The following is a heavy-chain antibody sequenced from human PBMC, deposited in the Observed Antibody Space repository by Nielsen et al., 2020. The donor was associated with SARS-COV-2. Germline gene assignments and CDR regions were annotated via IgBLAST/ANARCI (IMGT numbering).Heavy chain of an antibody. CDR2: IIPIFGTA. D-gene: IGHD1-26*01. CDR3: ARHLWGASNY. Sequence: SVKVSCKASGGTFSSYAISWVRQASGQGLEWMGGIIPIFGTANYAQKFQGRVTITADESTSTAYMELSSLRPEDTAVYYCARHLWGASNYWGQGTLVTVSS. CDR1: GGTFSSYA. V-gene: IGHV1-69*13. J-gene: IGHJ4*02.